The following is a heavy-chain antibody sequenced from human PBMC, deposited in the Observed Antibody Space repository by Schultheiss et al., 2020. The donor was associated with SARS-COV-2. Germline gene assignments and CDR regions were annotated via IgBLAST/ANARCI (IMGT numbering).Heavy chain of an antibody. CDR3: ARGRSQYYYGSGGWFDP. Sequence: SETLSLTCAVSGGSISSSNWWSWVRQPPGKGLEWIGEIYHSGSTNYNPSLKSRVTISVDTSKNQFSLKLSSVTAADTAVYYCARGRSQYYYGSGGWFDPWGQGTLVTVSS. V-gene: IGHV4-4*02. CDR2: IYHSGST. CDR1: GGSISSSNW. J-gene: IGHJ5*02. D-gene: IGHD3-10*01.